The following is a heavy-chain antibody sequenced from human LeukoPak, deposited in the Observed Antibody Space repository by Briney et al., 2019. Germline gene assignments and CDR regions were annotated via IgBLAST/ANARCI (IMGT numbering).Heavy chain of an antibody. CDR3: AKGIYSGYDSPLDY. Sequence: GGSLRLSCAASGFTFSSYGMHWARQAPGKGLEWVAVIWYDGSNKYYADSVKGRFTISRDNSKNTLYLQMNSLRAEDTAVYYCAKGIYSGYDSPLDYWGQGTLVTVSS. V-gene: IGHV3-33*06. J-gene: IGHJ4*02. CDR1: GFTFSSYG. CDR2: IWYDGSNK. D-gene: IGHD5-12*01.